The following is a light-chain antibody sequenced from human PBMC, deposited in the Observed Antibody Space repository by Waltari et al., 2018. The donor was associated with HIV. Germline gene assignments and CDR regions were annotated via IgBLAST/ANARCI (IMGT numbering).Light chain of an antibody. CDR1: SSDVGNYNV. CDR3: CSYAGSSTHV. V-gene: IGLV2-23*02. J-gene: IGLJ1*01. Sequence: QSALTQPASVSGSPGQSITISCTGTSSDVGNYNVVSWYQQHPGKAPKLMIYEVSKRAAGVSNRFAGSKSGNTASLTICGLQAEDDAYYYCCSYAGSSTHVFGTGTKVTVL. CDR2: EVS.